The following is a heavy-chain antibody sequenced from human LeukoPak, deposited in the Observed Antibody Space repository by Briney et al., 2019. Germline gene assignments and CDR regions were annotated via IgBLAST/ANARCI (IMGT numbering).Heavy chain of an antibody. CDR1: GYTFTSYV. D-gene: IGHD3-9*01. J-gene: IGHJ6*02. Sequence: ASAKVSCKASGYTFTSYVISWVRQAPGEGLEWVGWISAYNGNTNYAQKLQGRVTMTTDTSTSTAYMELRSMRSDDTAVYYCARSIFPDYYYGMDVWGQGTTVTVS. V-gene: IGHV1-18*01. CDR3: ARSIFPDYYYGMDV. CDR2: ISAYNGNT.